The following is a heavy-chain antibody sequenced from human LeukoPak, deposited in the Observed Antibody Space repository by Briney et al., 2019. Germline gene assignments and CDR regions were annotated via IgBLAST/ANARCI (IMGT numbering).Heavy chain of an antibody. Sequence: SETLSLTCTVSGGSITSYYWSWIRQPPGKGLEWIGYIYATGSTNYNPSLKSRVTISVAPSKNQYSLSLRSVTAADTAVYYCARHGSVRSPLGPWGQGTLVTVSS. V-gene: IGHV4-4*09. J-gene: IGHJ5*02. D-gene: IGHD3-10*01. CDR2: IYATGST. CDR3: ARHGSVRSPLGP. CDR1: GGSITSYY.